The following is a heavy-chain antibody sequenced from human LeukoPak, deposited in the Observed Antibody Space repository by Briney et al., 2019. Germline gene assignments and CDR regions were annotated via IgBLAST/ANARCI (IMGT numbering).Heavy chain of an antibody. CDR3: AREGRAYRYSSSWYPTPSWFDP. J-gene: IGHJ5*02. CDR2: ITGSGTTI. D-gene: IGHD6-13*01. CDR1: GFTFSSYE. V-gene: IGHV3-48*03. Sequence: GGSLRLSCAASGFTFSSYEMNWARQAPGKGLEWVSYITGSGTTIYYADSVKGRFTISRDNAKNSLYLQMNSLRAEDTAVYYCAREGRAYRYSSSWYPTPSWFDPWGQGTLVTVSS.